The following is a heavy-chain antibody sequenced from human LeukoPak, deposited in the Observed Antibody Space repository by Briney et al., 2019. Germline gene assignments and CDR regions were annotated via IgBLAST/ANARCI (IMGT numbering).Heavy chain of an antibody. CDR2: IYYSGST. D-gene: IGHD2-2*01. J-gene: IGHJ4*02. V-gene: IGHV4-59*11. Sequence: PSETLSLTCTVSGGSISSHYWSWIRQPPGKGLEWIGYIYYSGSTNYNPSLKSRVTISVDTSKNQFSLKLSSVTAADTAVYYCAREVPASSPPDYWGQGTLVTVSS. CDR1: GGSISSHY. CDR3: AREVPASSPPDY.